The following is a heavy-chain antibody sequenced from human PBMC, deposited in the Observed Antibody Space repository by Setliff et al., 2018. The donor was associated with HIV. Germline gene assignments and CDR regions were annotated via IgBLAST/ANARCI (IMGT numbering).Heavy chain of an antibody. CDR1: GVSTSSSHYY. CDR3: MRGRSITIFGVAYFDF. J-gene: IGHJ4*02. V-gene: IGHV4-39*07. Sequence: KASETLSLTCTVSGVSTSSSHYYWGWIRQPPGKGLEWIGYIYYSGTTYYNPSLKSRVTISVDMSNNQFSLKVTSVTAADTAVYYCMRGRSITIFGVAYFDFWGQGTQVTVPQ. D-gene: IGHD3-3*01. CDR2: IYYSGTT.